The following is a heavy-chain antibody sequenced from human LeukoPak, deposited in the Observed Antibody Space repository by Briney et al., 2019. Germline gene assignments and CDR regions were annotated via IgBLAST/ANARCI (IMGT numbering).Heavy chain of an antibody. V-gene: IGHV5-51*01. J-gene: IGHJ4*02. CDR1: GYRFTSDW. Sequence: GESLKISCKGSGYRFTSDWIGWVRQMPGKGPEWMGIIYPGDSDTRYSPSFQGQVTISADKSISTAYLQWSSLKASDTAMYYCARQATVTTNFDYWGQGTLVTVSS. CDR3: ARQATVTTNFDY. CDR2: IYPGDSDT. D-gene: IGHD4-17*01.